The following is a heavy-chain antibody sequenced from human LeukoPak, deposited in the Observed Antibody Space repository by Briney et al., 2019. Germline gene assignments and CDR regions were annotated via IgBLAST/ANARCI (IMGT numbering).Heavy chain of an antibody. V-gene: IGHV4-34*01. CDR3: ARLGSGSYYRYYMDV. Sequence: SETLSLTCAVYGGSFSGYYWSWIRQPPGKGLEYIGEINHSGSTNYNPSLKSRVTISVDTSKNQFSLKLSSVTAADTAVYYCARLGSGSYYRYYMDVWGKGTTVTISS. CDR2: INHSGST. CDR1: GGSFSGYY. D-gene: IGHD3-10*01. J-gene: IGHJ6*03.